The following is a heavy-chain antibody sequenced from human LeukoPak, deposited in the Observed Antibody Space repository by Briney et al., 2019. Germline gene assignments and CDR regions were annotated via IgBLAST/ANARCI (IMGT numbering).Heavy chain of an antibody. CDR1: GGSISSSSYC. J-gene: IGHJ5*02. V-gene: IGHV4-39*07. D-gene: IGHD6-13*01. Sequence: SETLSLTCTVSGGSISSSSYCWGWIRQPPGKGLEWIGSIYYSGSTYYNPSLKSRVTISVDTSKNQFSLKLSSVTAADTAVYYCARDRDSSWYRDWFDPWGQGTLVTVSS. CDR3: ARDRDSSWYRDWFDP. CDR2: IYYSGST.